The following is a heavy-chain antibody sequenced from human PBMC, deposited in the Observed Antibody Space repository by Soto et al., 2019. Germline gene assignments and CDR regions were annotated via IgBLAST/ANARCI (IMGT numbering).Heavy chain of an antibody. Sequence: GGSLRLSCAASGFIFSSYEMNWVRQAPGRGLEWVSYIDSRGSITYHADSVKGRFTISRDNAKNSLYLQMNSLRDEDTAVYYCAREDILGVRSFDYWGQGTLVTVAS. CDR3: AREDILGVRSFDY. J-gene: IGHJ4*02. CDR1: GFIFSSYE. V-gene: IGHV3-48*03. CDR2: IDSRGSIT. D-gene: IGHD3-9*01.